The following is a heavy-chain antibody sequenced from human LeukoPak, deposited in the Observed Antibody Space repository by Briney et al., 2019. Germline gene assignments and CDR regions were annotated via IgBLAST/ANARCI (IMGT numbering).Heavy chain of an antibody. Sequence: PGGSLRLSCAASGFTFSSYSMNWVRQAPGKGLEWVSSISTSSSYINYADSVKGRFTISRDNAKNSLYLQMNSLRAEDTALYYCARGGITIFGVVSYMDVWGKGTTVTVSS. CDR2: ISTSSSYI. J-gene: IGHJ6*03. V-gene: IGHV3-21*04. CDR3: ARGGITIFGVVSYMDV. D-gene: IGHD3-3*01. CDR1: GFTFSSYS.